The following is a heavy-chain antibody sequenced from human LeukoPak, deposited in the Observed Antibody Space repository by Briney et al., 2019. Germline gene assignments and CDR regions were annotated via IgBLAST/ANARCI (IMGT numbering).Heavy chain of an antibody. J-gene: IGHJ3*02. D-gene: IGHD3-10*01. V-gene: IGHV4-39*01. CDR1: GGSISSSSYY. CDR3: ARKIRGVDAFDI. Sequence: SETLSLTCTVSGGSISSSSYYWGWIRQPPGKGLEWIGSIYYSGSTYYNPSLKSRVTISVDTSKNQFSLKLSSVTAADTAVYYCARKIRGVDAFDIWGQGTVVTVSS. CDR2: IYYSGST.